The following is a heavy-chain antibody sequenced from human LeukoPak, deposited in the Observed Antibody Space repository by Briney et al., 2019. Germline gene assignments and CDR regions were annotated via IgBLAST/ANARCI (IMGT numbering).Heavy chain of an antibody. Sequence: NPSETLSLTCTVSGGSISSSSHYWGWIRQPPGKGLEWIGTIYYSGSTYYTPSLKSRVTISVDTSKNEFSLTLSSVTAADTAVYYCARDRDYPTQYFDYWGQGILVTVSS. J-gene: IGHJ4*02. CDR2: IYYSGST. V-gene: IGHV4-39*07. CDR1: GGSISSSSHY. CDR3: ARDRDYPTQYFDY. D-gene: IGHD4-11*01.